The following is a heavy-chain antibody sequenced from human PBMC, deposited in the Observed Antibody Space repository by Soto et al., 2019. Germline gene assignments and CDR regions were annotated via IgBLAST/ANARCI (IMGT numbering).Heavy chain of an antibody. Sequence: ASVKVSCKTSGYTLTSYGINWLRQAPGQGLEWMGWISAYNGNTKHAEKVQDRVTLTRDTSTSTAYMELRSLTSDDTAIYCCAREKYSGFGRYLDYWGQGTPVTVSS. V-gene: IGHV1-18*04. CDR1: GYTLTSYG. D-gene: IGHD5-12*01. J-gene: IGHJ4*02. CDR2: ISAYNGNT. CDR3: AREKYSGFGRYLDY.